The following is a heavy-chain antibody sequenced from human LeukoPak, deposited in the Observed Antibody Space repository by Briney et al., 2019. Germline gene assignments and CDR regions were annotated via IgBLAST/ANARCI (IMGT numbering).Heavy chain of an antibody. D-gene: IGHD4-17*01. CDR2: ISSSSRTI. CDR3: ARDVYGDYGSDY. J-gene: IGHJ4*02. Sequence: GGSLRLSCAASGFTVSSNYMSWVRQAPGKGLEWVSHISSSSRTIYYADSVKGRFTISRDNAKNSLYLQMNSLRAEDTAVYYCARDVYGDYGSDYWGQGTLVTVSS. V-gene: IGHV3-48*01. CDR1: GFTVSSNY.